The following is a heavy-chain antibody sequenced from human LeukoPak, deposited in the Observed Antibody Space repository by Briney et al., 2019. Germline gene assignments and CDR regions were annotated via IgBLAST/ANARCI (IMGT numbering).Heavy chain of an antibody. Sequence: GASVKVSCKASGGTFSSYAISWVRQAPGQGLEWMGRVIPILGIANYAQKFQGRVTITADKSTSTAYMELSSLRSEDTAVYYCVTFRQTNNWFDPWGQGTLVTVSS. CDR3: VTFRQTNNWFDP. D-gene: IGHD3-16*01. V-gene: IGHV1-69*04. CDR2: VIPILGIA. J-gene: IGHJ5*02. CDR1: GGTFSSYA.